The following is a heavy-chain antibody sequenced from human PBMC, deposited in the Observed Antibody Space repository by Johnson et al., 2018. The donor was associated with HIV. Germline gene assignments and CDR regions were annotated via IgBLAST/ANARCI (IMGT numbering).Heavy chain of an antibody. CDR3: ARSNIVAGFWWTFDI. CDR1: GFTVSDYY. CDR2: YRNKANGYSA. D-gene: IGHD5-12*01. J-gene: IGHJ3*02. V-gene: IGHV3-72*01. Sequence: EVQLVESGGGLVQPGGSLRLSCAASGFTVSDYYMDWARQAPGKGLEWVGRYRNKANGYSAEYAASVKGRFTFSRDDSKNSLYLQMNNLKTEDTAVYYCARSNIVAGFWWTFDIWGQGTMVTVSS.